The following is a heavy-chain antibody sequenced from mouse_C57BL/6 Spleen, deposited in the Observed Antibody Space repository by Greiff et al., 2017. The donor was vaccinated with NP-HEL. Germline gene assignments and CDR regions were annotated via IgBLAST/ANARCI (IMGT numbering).Heavy chain of an antibody. Sequence: ESGPELVKPGASVKISCKASGYAFSSSWMNWVKQRPGKGLEWIGRIYPGDGDTNYNGKFKGKATLTADKSSSTAYMQLSSLTSEDSAVYFCARGTTGTDWGQGTTLTVSS. D-gene: IGHD1-1*01. J-gene: IGHJ2*01. CDR3: ARGTTGTD. CDR1: GYAFSSSW. V-gene: IGHV1-82*01. CDR2: IYPGDGDT.